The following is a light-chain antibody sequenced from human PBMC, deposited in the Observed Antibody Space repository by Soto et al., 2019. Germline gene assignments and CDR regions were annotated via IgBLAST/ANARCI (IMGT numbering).Light chain of an antibody. CDR2: GNS. Sequence: QAVVTQPPSVSGAPGQRVTISCTGSSSNIGAGYDVHWYQQLPGTAPKLLIYGNSNRPSGVPDRFSGSKSGTSASLAITGLQADDEADYYCQSYDSSLGVVFGGGTKLTVL. CDR3: QSYDSSLGVV. J-gene: IGLJ2*01. CDR1: SSNIGAGYD. V-gene: IGLV1-40*01.